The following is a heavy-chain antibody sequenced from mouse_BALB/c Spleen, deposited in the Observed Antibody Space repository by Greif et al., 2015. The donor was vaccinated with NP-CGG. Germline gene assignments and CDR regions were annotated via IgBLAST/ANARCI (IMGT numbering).Heavy chain of an antibody. CDR2: IRNKANGYTT. Sequence: EVQVVESGGGLAQPGGSLRLSCATSGFTFTDYYMSWVRQPPGKALEWLGFIRNKANGYTTEYSASVKGRFTISRDNSQSILYLQMNTLRAEDSATYYCARRDYGSSYAMDYWGQGTSVTVSS. CDR3: ARRDYGSSYAMDY. V-gene: IGHV7-3*02. J-gene: IGHJ4*01. CDR1: GFTFTDYY. D-gene: IGHD1-1*01.